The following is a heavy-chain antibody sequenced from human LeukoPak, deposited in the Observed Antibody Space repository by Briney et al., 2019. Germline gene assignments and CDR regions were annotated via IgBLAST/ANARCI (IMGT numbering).Heavy chain of an antibody. J-gene: IGHJ4*02. V-gene: IGHV3-64*01. CDR3: ARGLEDSGYDYTLFDY. D-gene: IGHD5-12*01. CDR1: GFTFSSYA. Sequence: GGSLRLSCAASGFTFSSYAMHWVRQAPGKGLEHVSAMSSCGGSTYYGNSVKGRFTISRDNSKNMLYLQMGSLRAEDMAVYYCARGLEDSGYDYTLFDYWGQGTLVTVSS. CDR2: MSSCGGST.